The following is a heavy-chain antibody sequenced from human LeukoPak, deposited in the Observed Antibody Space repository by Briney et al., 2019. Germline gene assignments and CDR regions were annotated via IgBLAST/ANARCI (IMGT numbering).Heavy chain of an antibody. V-gene: IGHV1-69*01. CDR2: TTPISGTA. CDR1: GGTFSSFA. CDR3: TRDTFDSSGYFYYYFDY. Sequence: ASVKVSCKASGGTFSSFAINWVRQAPGQGLEWMGGTTPISGTANYAQKFQGRVTITADESTSTAYMELSSLRSEDTAIYFCTRDTFDSSGYFYYYFDYWGQGTLVTVSS. J-gene: IGHJ4*02. D-gene: IGHD3-22*01.